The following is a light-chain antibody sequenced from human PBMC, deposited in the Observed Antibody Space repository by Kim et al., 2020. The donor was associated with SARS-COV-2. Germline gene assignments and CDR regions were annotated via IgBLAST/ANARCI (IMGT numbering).Light chain of an antibody. CDR2: DVS. CDR1: SSDVGGYNY. V-gene: IGLV2-14*03. CDR3: SSYTSSSIRRVV. J-gene: IGLJ2*01. Sequence: QSVLTQPASVSGSPGQSITISCTGTSSDVGGYNYVSWYQQHPGKAPKLMIYDVSNRPSGVSNRFSGSKSGNTASLTISGLQAEDEADYYCSSYTSSSIRRVVFGGGTQLTVL.